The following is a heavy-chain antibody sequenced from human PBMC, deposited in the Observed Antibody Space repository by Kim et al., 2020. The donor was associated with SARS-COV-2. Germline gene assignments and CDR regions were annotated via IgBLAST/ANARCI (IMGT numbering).Heavy chain of an antibody. CDR3: ARLVAMAGTRHHDY. V-gene: IGHV4-39*07. D-gene: IGHD6-19*01. CDR2: ISYSGTT. J-gene: IGHJ4*02. CDR1: GGSITSSNYF. Sequence: SETLSLTCTVSGGSITSSNYFWGWIRQSPGKGLEWIGTISYSGTTYYNSSLKSRVTISRDTSKNQFSLRLNSVTAADTAVYYCARLVAMAGTRHHDYWGQGTLVTVSS.